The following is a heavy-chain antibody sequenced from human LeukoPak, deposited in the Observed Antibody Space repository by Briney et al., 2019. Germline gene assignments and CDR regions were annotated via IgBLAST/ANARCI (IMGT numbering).Heavy chain of an antibody. D-gene: IGHD3-22*01. CDR2: IYYSGST. CDR1: GGSISSSSYY. CDR3: AGCGSSGYYWGENDAFDI. V-gene: IGHV4-39*07. Sequence: PSETLSLTCTVSGGSISSSSYYWGWIRQPPGKGLEWIGSIYYSGSTYYNPSLKSRVTISVDTSKNQFSLKLSSVTAADTAVYYCAGCGSSGYYWGENDAFDIWGQGTMVTVSS. J-gene: IGHJ3*02.